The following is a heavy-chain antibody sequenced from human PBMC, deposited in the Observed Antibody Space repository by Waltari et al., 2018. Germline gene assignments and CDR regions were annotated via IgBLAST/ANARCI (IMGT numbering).Heavy chain of an antibody. D-gene: IGHD1-1*01. J-gene: IGHJ4*02. CDR1: GLTFRSYW. CDR3: ASHGPWTFNY. CDR2: IKEDGSET. V-gene: IGHV3-7*02. Sequence: EVQLVESGGGLVQPGGSLRLSCAASGLTFRSYWMSWVRQAPVKGLGWVAGIKEDGSETYDVDSVKGRFTISRDNAKNSLYLHMNSLRAEDTAVYYCASHGPWTFNYWGQGTLVIVSS.